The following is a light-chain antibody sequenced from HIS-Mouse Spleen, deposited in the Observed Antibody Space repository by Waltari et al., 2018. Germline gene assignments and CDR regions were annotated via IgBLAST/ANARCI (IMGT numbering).Light chain of an antibody. CDR1: SIDVGSYNL. Sequence: QSALTQPASVSGSPGQSITISCTGTSIDVGSYNLVSWYQQHPGKAPKPLIYEGSKRPSGVSTRVSGSKSGNTASLTISGLQAEDEADYYCCSYAGSSTWVFGGGTKLTVL. CDR2: EGS. V-gene: IGLV2-23*01. J-gene: IGLJ3*02. CDR3: CSYAGSSTWV.